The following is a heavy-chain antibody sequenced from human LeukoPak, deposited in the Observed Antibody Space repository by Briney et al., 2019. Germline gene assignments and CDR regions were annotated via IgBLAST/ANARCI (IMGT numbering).Heavy chain of an antibody. V-gene: IGHV3-7*01. D-gene: IGHD3-3*01. CDR2: IKQDGSDK. Sequence: PGRSLRLSCAASGFTFSSYWMSCVRQAPGKGLEWVANIKQDGSDKYYVDSVKGRFTISRDNAKNSLYLQMNSLRAEDTAVYYCARDAFYDFWSGYLTPWGQGTLVTVSS. CDR1: GFTFSSYW. CDR3: ARDAFYDFWSGYLTP. J-gene: IGHJ5*02.